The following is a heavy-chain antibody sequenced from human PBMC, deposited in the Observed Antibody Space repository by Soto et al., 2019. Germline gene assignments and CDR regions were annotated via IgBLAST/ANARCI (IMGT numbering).Heavy chain of an antibody. J-gene: IGHJ6*02. CDR1: GGTFGSYA. CDR2: IIPIPGTA. V-gene: IGHV1-69*01. CDR3: ARSQGSSTSLEIYYYYYYGMDV. Sequence: QVQLVQSGAEVKKPGSSVKVSCKASGGTFGSYAISWVRQAPGQGLEWMGGIIPIPGTANYAQKFQGRVTIAADASTSTAYMELSSLRSEDTAVYYCARSQGSSTSLEIYYYYYYGMDVWGQGTTVNVSS. D-gene: IGHD2-2*01.